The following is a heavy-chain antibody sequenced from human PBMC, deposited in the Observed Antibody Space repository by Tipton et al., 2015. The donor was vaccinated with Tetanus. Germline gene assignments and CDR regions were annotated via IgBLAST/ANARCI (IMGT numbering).Heavy chain of an antibody. J-gene: IGHJ4*02. CDR2: ISGRGGTT. CDR3: AREGRYNPSDY. CDR1: GFTFSGYA. Sequence: SLRLSCAASGFTFSGYAMAWVRQAPGKGLECVSSISGRGGTTSYADFVKGRFTISRDNSKNTLYLQMNSLRAEDTAVYYCAREGRYNPSDYWGQGTLVTVSS. D-gene: IGHD1-1*01. V-gene: IGHV3-23*01.